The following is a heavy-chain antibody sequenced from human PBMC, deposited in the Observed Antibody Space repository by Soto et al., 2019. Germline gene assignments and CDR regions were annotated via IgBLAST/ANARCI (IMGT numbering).Heavy chain of an antibody. J-gene: IGHJ3*01. CDR1: GGSFSGYY. CDR2: INHSGST. D-gene: IGHD3-16*01. V-gene: IGHV4-34*01. CDR3: ARDGGNGPKGYAFDV. Sequence: SETLSLTCAVYGGSFSGYYWSWIRQPPGKGLEWIGEINHSGSTNYNPSLKSRVTISVDTSKNQFSLKLSSVTAADTAVYYCARDGGNGPKGYAFDVWGQGTMVTVSS.